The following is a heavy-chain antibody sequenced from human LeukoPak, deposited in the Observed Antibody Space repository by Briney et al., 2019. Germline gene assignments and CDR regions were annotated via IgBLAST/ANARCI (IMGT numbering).Heavy chain of an antibody. J-gene: IGHJ6*03. CDR1: GFSISSYY. CDR3: ARENYYGSGSSSNYMDV. D-gene: IGHD3-10*01. CDR2: IYYSGST. V-gene: IGHV4-59*01. Sequence: SETLSLTCTASGFSISSYYRSWIRQPPGKGLEWIGYIYYSGSTNYNPSLKSRVTISVDTSKNQFSLKLSSVTAADTAVYYCARENYYGSGSSSNYMDVWGKGTTVTVSS.